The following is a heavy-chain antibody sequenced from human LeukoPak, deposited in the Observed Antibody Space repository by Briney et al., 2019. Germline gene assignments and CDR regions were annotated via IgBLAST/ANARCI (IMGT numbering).Heavy chain of an antibody. J-gene: IGHJ5*02. Sequence: PGRSLRLSCAASGFTFSSYSMNWVRQAPGKGLEWVSSISSSSSYIYYADSVKGRFTISRDNAKNSLYLQMNSLRAEDTAVYYCARDNTRYDWFDPWGQGTLVTVSS. CDR3: ARDNTRYDWFDP. CDR2: ISSSSSYI. D-gene: IGHD3-9*01. V-gene: IGHV3-21*01. CDR1: GFTFSSYS.